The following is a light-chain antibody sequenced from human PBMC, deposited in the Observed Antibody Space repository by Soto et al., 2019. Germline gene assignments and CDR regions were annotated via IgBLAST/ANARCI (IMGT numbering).Light chain of an antibody. CDR3: QQSSSIPYT. V-gene: IGKV1-39*01. CDR1: QTISTY. J-gene: IGKJ2*01. CDR2: AAP. Sequence: DIQMTQSPSSLSASVGDRVTITCRASQTISTYLNWYQQNPGKAPKLLIYAAPSLQNGVPSRFSGSGSGTDFTLTISSLQPEDFATYYCQQSSSIPYTFGQGTKLEIK.